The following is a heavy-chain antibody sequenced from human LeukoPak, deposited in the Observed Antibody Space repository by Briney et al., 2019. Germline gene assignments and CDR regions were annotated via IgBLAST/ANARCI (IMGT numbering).Heavy chain of an antibody. J-gene: IGHJ4*02. CDR2: INHSGST. CDR3: ARHKRVSPPDY. V-gene: IGHV4-34*01. Sequence: PSETPSLTCAVYGGSFSGYYWSWIRQPPGKGLEWIGEINHSGSTNYNPSLKSRVTISVDTSKNQFSLKLSSVTAADTAVYYCARHKRVSPPDYWGQGTLVTVSS. CDR1: GGSFSGYY.